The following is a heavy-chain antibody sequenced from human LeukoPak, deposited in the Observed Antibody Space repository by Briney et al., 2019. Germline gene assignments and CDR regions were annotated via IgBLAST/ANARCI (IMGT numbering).Heavy chain of an antibody. V-gene: IGHV4-34*01. CDR2: INHSGST. D-gene: IGHD6-6*01. Sequence: SEALSLTCAVYGGSFSGYYWSWIRQPPGKGLEWIGEINHSGSTNYNPSLKSRVTISVDTSKNQFSLKLSSVTAADTAVYYCASSTEQLTDYYYYYMDVWGKGTTVTVSS. J-gene: IGHJ6*03. CDR3: ASSTEQLTDYYYYYMDV. CDR1: GGSFSGYY.